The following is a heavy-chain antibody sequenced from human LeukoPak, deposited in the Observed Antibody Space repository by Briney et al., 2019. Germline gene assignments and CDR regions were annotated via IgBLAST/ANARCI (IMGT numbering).Heavy chain of an antibody. CDR2: LNWNGDNT. Sequence: GGSLRLSCAASGFTFDDHGMSWVRQAPGKGLEWVSALNWNGDNTGYADSVKGRFTISRDNAKKSLYLQMNSLRAEDTAVYYCARDPPTYYDFWSGYSCWGQGTLVTVSS. V-gene: IGHV3-20*04. CDR1: GFTFDDHG. CDR3: ARDPPTYYDFWSGYSC. D-gene: IGHD3-3*01. J-gene: IGHJ4*02.